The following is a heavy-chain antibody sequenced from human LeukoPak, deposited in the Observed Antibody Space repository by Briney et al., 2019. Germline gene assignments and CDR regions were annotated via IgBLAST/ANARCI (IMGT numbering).Heavy chain of an antibody. V-gene: IGHV3-23*01. J-gene: IGHJ4*02. CDR3: AKGLAAAGTGYFDY. CDR1: GFTFSTYA. CDR2: ISGSGGTT. Sequence: GGSLRLSCAASGFTFSTYAMTWVRQAPGKGLEWVSTISGSGGTTYYADSVKGRFTISRDNAKSTLYLQLNSLRVEDTAVYYCAKGLAAAGTGYFDYWGQGTLVTVSS. D-gene: IGHD6-13*01.